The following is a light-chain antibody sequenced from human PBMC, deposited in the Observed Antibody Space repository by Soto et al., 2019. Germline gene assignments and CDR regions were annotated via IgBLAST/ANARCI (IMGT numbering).Light chain of an antibody. Sequence: SYELTQPPSVSVAPGQTARIPCGGDNIESKSVHWYQQMPGQAPVLVVRDDSDRHSRIPERFSGSNSGNTATLTISRVEAGDEADYYCQVWDTNSDHYVFGTGTKLTVL. CDR3: QVWDTNSDHYV. CDR2: DDS. J-gene: IGLJ1*01. V-gene: IGLV3-21*02. CDR1: NIESKS.